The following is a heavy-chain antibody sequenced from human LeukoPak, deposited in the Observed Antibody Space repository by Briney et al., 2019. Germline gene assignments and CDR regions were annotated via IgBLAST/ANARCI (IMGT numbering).Heavy chain of an antibody. CDR3: ARSARRVGAYDY. V-gene: IGHV4-59*01. CDR2: IYYSGST. J-gene: IGHJ4*02. D-gene: IGHD1-26*01. CDR1: GGSISSYY. Sequence: SETLSLTCTVFGGSISSYYWSWIRQPPGKGLEWIGYIYYSGSTNYNPSLKSRVTISVDTSKNQFSLKLSSVTAADTAVYYCARSARRVGAYDYWGQGTLVTVSS.